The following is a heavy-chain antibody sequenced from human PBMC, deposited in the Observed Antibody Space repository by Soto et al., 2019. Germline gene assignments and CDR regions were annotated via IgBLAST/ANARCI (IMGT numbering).Heavy chain of an antibody. V-gene: IGHV4-4*02. D-gene: IGHD2-21*02. CDR3: ARVPGVVVSADDAFDI. Sequence: QVQLQESGPGLVKPSGTLSLTCAVSGGSVSSSNWWSWVRQSPGKGLEWMGEIYHSGSAPYNPSLKSRATISLDKSKNQFSLRLTSVTAADTAVYYCARVPGVVVSADDAFDIWGPGTRVIVSS. CDR2: IYHSGSA. CDR1: GGSVSSSNW. J-gene: IGHJ3*02.